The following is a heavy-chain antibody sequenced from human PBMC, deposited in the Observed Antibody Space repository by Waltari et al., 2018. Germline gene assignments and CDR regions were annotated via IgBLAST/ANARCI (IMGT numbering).Heavy chain of an antibody. CDR1: GFTSRTYA. J-gene: IGHJ4*02. Sequence: EVQLLESGGGLVQPGGSLRLSCVASGFTSRTYALSWVRQAPGKGLEWVSTLAYTGDNTHYADSAKGRFTISRDISKRTLYLHMNSLRAEDTAVYYCAKAHYDSSGYFSDFDYWGQGTRVTVSS. CDR2: LAYTGDNT. D-gene: IGHD3-22*01. CDR3: AKAHYDSSGYFSDFDY. V-gene: IGHV3-23*01.